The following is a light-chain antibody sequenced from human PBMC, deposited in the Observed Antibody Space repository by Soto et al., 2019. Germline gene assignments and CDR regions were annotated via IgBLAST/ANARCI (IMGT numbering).Light chain of an antibody. Sequence: DIHMTQSPSSVSASVGDRVTITCRASQGISNWLAWYQQKPGKAPNLLIYKASNLEIGVPSRFSGSGSGTEFTLTIRSLQPEDFATYYCQHYNSYPWTFGQGTKVDIK. CDR3: QHYNSYPWT. V-gene: IGKV1-5*03. CDR2: KAS. J-gene: IGKJ1*01. CDR1: QGISNW.